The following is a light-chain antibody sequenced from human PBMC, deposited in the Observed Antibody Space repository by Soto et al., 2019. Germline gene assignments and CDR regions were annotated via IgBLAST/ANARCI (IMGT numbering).Light chain of an antibody. CDR1: ESVDFH. CDR2: DAS. Sequence: VLTQKPRTLSLSPGKRATLSFRASESVDFHLAWYQQKPGQAPRLLIYDASVRATGTPARFSGSGSGTASTLTISSLEPEDFALYYCQQRCTWPTFGEGGRLEVK. CDR3: QQRCTWPT. V-gene: IGKV3-11*01. J-gene: IGKJ5*01.